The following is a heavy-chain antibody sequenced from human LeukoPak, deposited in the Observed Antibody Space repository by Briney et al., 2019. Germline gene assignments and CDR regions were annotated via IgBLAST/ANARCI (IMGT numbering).Heavy chain of an antibody. CDR2: IYTSGST. J-gene: IGHJ4*02. CDR1: GGSISSGSYY. D-gene: IGHD3-3*01. CDR3: ARVRKRFLELHFDY. V-gene: IGHV4-61*02. Sequence: PSETLSLTCTVSGGSISSGSYYWSWIRQPAGKGLEWIGRIYTSGSTNYNPSLKSRVTISVDTSKNQFSLKLSSATAADTAVYYCARVRKRFLELHFDYWGQGTLVTVSS.